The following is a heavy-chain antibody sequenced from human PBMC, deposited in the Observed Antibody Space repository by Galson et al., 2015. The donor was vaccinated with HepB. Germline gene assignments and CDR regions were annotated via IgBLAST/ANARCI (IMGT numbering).Heavy chain of an antibody. V-gene: IGHV4-30-2*01. CDR1: GGSIRSSTSS. CDR3: ATGGASFIAAAGLHYSYFMDV. J-gene: IGHJ6*03. Sequence: TLSLTCAVSGGSIRSSTSSWSWVRQPPGKGLEWIGYISHSGSTYYNPSLKSRVTISVDRSKNQFSLKLTSVTAADAAVYYCATGGASFIAAAGLHYSYFMDVWGKGTTVIVSS. D-gene: IGHD6-13*01. CDR2: ISHSGST.